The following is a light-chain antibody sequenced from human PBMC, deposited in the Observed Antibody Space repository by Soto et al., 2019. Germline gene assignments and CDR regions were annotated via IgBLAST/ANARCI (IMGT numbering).Light chain of an antibody. J-gene: IGLJ1*01. CDR1: SSDVGGYNY. V-gene: IGLV2-14*03. CDR3: CSYTTSNTRQIV. CDR2: DVS. Sequence: QSVLTQPASVSGSPGQSITISCTGTSSDVGGYNYVSWYQHYPGKAPKLMIYDVSNRPSGVSNRFSGSKSGNTASLTISGLQPEDEADYYCCSYTTSNTRQIVFGTGTKVTVL.